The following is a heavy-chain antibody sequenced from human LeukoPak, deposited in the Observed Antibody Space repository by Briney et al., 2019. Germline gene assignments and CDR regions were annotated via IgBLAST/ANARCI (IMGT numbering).Heavy chain of an antibody. CDR3: ARVPLIAAAGYSFDP. CDR2: ISSSGNTL. CDR1: GFTFSSYE. V-gene: IGHV3-48*03. J-gene: IGHJ5*02. Sequence: GGSLRLSCVASGFTFSSYEMNWVRQAPGKGLEWVSYISSSGNTLYYADSVKGRFTISRDNAKNSLYLQMNSLRAEDTAVYYCARVPLIAAAGYSFDPWGQGTLVTVSS. D-gene: IGHD6-13*01.